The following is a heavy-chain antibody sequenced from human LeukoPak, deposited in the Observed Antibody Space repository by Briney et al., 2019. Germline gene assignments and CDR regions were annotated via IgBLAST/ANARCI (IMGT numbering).Heavy chain of an antibody. Sequence: SETLSLTCAVYGGSFSGYYWSWIRQPPGKGLEWIGEINHSGSTNYNPSLKSRVTISVDTSKNQFSLKLSSVTAADTAVYYCARDQEQWLVKTFDYWGQGTLVTVSS. D-gene: IGHD6-19*01. J-gene: IGHJ4*02. CDR1: GGSFSGYY. CDR3: ARDQEQWLVKTFDY. V-gene: IGHV4-34*01. CDR2: INHSGST.